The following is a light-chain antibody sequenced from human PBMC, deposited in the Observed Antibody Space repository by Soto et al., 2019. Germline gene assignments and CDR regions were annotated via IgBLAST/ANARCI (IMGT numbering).Light chain of an antibody. CDR3: SSYAGSNNRV. CDR1: SSDVGGYNY. Sequence: QSALTQPPSASGSPGQSVTISCTGTSSDVGGYNYVSWYQQHPGKGPKLMIYEVSKRPSGVPDRFSGSKSGNTASLTVSGLQAEDEADYYCSSYAGSNNRVFGGGTKLTVL. J-gene: IGLJ3*02. CDR2: EVS. V-gene: IGLV2-8*01.